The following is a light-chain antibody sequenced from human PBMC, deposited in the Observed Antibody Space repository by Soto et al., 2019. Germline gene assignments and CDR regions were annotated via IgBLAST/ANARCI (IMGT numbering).Light chain of an antibody. J-gene: IGLJ1*01. CDR2: GNN. V-gene: IGLV2-14*03. CDR3: QSDDSSLRV. Sequence: QSALTQPASVSGSPGQSITISCTGTSGDIGSYNRVSWYQQHPGKAPKLLIYGNNNRPSGVPDRFSGSKSGTSASLAIAGLQAEDDADYYCQSDDSSLRVFGTGTKLTVL. CDR1: SGDIGSYNR.